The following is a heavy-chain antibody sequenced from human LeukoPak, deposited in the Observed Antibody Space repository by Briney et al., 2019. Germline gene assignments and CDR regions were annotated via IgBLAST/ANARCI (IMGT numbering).Heavy chain of an antibody. J-gene: IGHJ4*02. CDR2: ISYDGSNK. CDR3: ARGTIVATIHADY. V-gene: IGHV3-30-3*01. D-gene: IGHD5-12*01. CDR1: GFTFSSYA. Sequence: PGRSLRLSCAASGFTFSSYAMHWARQAPGKGLEWVAVISYDGSNKYYADSVKGRFTISRDNSKNTLYLQMNSLRAEDTAVYYCARGTIVATIHADYWGQGTLVTVSS.